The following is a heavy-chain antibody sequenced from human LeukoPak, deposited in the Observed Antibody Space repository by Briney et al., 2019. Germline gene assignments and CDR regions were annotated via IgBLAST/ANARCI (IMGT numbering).Heavy chain of an antibody. CDR3: ARDRMVTYFDY. V-gene: IGHV3-33*01. D-gene: IGHD5-18*01. J-gene: IGHJ4*02. Sequence: GGSLRLSCAASGFTFSSYGMHWVRQAPGKGLEWVAVIWYDGSNKYYADSVKGRFTISRDNSKNTLYLQMNSLRAEDTAMYYCARDRMVTYFDYWGQGTLVTVSS. CDR1: GFTFSSYG. CDR2: IWYDGSNK.